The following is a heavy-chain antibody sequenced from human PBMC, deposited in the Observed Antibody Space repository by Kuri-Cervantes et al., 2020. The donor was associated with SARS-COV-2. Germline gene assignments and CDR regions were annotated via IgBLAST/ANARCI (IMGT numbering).Heavy chain of an antibody. CDR3: AREWAVVNYFDY. Sequence: SCTVSGGSIISGSYYWSWIRQPAGKGLEWIGYIYTSGSTNYNPSLKSRVTISVDTSKNQFSLKLSSVTAADTAVYYCAREWAVVNYFDYWGQGTLVTVSS. CDR1: GGSIISGSYY. J-gene: IGHJ4*02. V-gene: IGHV4-61*09. D-gene: IGHD4-23*01. CDR2: IYTSGST.